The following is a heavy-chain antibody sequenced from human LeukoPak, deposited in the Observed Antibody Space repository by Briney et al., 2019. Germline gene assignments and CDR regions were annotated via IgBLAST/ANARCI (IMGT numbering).Heavy chain of an antibody. D-gene: IGHD6-13*01. Sequence: PSETLSLTCTVSGGSISSYYWSSIRQPPGKGLEWIGNIYYSGTTSYNPSLKSRVTISVDTSRTQFSLKVNSVTAADTAMYYCTGPGIAAAGWGQGTMVTVSS. CDR1: GGSISSYY. J-gene: IGHJ3*01. CDR3: TGPGIAAAG. V-gene: IGHV4-59*01. CDR2: IYYSGTT.